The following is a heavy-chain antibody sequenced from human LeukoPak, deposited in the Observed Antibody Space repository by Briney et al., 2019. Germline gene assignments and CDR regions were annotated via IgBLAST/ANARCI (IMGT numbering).Heavy chain of an antibody. V-gene: IGHV3-74*01. CDR1: GFTFSSYW. CDR3: ARAGYSNYWYYYYYMDV. Sequence: PGGSLRLSCAASGFTFSSYWMHWVRQAPGKGLVWVSRINSDGSSTSYADSVKGRFTISRDNAKNTLYLQMNSLRAEDTAVYYCARAGYSNYWYYYYYMDVWGKGTTVTVSS. CDR2: INSDGSST. J-gene: IGHJ6*03. D-gene: IGHD4-11*01.